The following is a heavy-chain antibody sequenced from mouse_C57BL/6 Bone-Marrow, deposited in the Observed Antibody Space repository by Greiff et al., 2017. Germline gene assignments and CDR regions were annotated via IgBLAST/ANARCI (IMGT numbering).Heavy chain of an antibody. D-gene: IGHD3-2*02. CDR1: GYSFTGYY. CDR2: INPSTGGT. J-gene: IGHJ2*01. Sequence: EVQLQQSGPELVKPGASVKISCKASGYSFTGYYMNWVKQSPEKSLEWIGEINPSTGGTTYNQKFKAKATLTVDKSSSTAYMQLKSLTSADSAVYYCARLETAQAYYFDYWGQGTTLTVSA. V-gene: IGHV1-42*01. CDR3: ARLETAQAYYFDY.